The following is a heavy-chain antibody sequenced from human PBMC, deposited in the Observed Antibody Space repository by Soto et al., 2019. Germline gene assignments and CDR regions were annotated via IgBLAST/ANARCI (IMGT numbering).Heavy chain of an antibody. CDR3: ATAISTAMVAVDY. D-gene: IGHD5-18*01. J-gene: IGHJ4*02. CDR2: IIPILGIA. V-gene: IGHV1-69*02. CDR1: GGTFSSYT. Sequence: ASVKVSCKASGGTFSSYTISWVRQAPGQGLEWMGRIIPILGIANYAQKFQGRVTITADKSTSTAYMELSSLRSEDTAVYYCATAISTAMVAVDYWGQGTLVTVSS.